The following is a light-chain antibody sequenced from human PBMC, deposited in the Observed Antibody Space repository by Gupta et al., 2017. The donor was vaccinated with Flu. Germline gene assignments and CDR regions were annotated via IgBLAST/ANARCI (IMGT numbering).Light chain of an antibody. V-gene: IGLV1-51*02. CDR3: GTWDSSLSAWV. Sequence: QSVLTQPPSVSAAPGQKVTIYCSGSSSNIENNYVSWYQQLPGTAPELLIYENNKRPSGIPDRFSGSKSDTSATLGITGLQTGDEADYYCGTWDSSLSAWVFGGGTKLTVL. J-gene: IGLJ3*02. CDR2: ENN. CDR1: SSNIENNY.